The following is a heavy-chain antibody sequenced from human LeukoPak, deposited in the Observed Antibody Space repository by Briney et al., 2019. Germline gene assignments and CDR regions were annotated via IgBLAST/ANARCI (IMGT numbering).Heavy chain of an antibody. Sequence: GASVKVSCKASGYTFTSYGISWVRQAPGQGLEGMGWISAYNGNTNYAQKLQGRVTMTTDTSTSTAYMELRSLRSDDTAVYYCAREGEVITIWKVGADGLDAFAIWGQGTMVTVSS. V-gene: IGHV1-18*01. D-gene: IGHD3-3*01. CDR2: ISAYNGNT. CDR1: GYTFTSYG. J-gene: IGHJ3*02. CDR3: AREGEVITIWKVGADGLDAFAI.